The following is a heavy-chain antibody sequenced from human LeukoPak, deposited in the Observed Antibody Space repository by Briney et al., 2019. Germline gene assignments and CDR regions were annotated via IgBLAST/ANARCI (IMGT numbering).Heavy chain of an antibody. CDR1: GGSFSGYY. J-gene: IGHJ5*02. D-gene: IGHD3-22*01. Sequence: SETLSLTCAVYGGSFSGYYWSWIRQPPGKGLEWIGEINHSGSTNYNPSLKSRVTISVDTSKNQFSLKLSSVTAADTAVYYCARHKYSSGYNWFDPWGQGTLVTVSS. V-gene: IGHV4-34*01. CDR3: ARHKYSSGYNWFDP. CDR2: INHSGST.